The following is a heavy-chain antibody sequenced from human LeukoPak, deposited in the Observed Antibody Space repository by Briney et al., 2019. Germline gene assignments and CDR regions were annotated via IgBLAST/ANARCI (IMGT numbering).Heavy chain of an antibody. CDR2: IYHSGST. CDR3: ASAVVPAAAFDI. CDR1: GYSISRGYY. V-gene: IGHV4-38-2*01. D-gene: IGHD2-2*01. Sequence: SETLSLTCAVSGYSISRGYYWGWIRQPPGKGLEWIGSIYHSGSTYYNPSLKSRVTISVDTSKNQFSLKLSSVTAADTAVYYCASAVVPAAAFDIWGQGTMVTVSS. J-gene: IGHJ3*02.